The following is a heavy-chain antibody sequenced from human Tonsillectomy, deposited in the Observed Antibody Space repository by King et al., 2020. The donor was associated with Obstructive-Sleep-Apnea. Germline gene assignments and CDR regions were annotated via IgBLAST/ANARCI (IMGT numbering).Heavy chain of an antibody. CDR2: IDPSDSYT. D-gene: IGHD3-22*01. J-gene: IGHJ4*02. CDR1: GYSFTSYW. Sequence: QLVQSGAEVKKPGESLRISCWGSGYSFTSYWISWVRQMPGKGLEWMGRIDPSDSYTNYSPSFQGHVTIPADKSISTAYLQWGSLQASDTAMYYCARHRYYYDSSGYSQYYFDYWGQGTLVTVSS. CDR3: ARHRYYYDSSGYSQYYFDY. V-gene: IGHV5-10-1*01.